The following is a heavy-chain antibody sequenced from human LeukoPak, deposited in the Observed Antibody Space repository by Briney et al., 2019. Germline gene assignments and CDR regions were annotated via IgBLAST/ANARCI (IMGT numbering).Heavy chain of an antibody. V-gene: IGHV6-1*01. CDR1: GDSVSSNSAA. CDR2: TYYRAKWYN. D-gene: IGHD6-19*01. J-gene: IGHJ4*02. CDR3: AYQILYSSGWYPVDY. Sequence: SQTLSLTCAISGDSVSSNSAAWKWIRQSPSRGLEWLGRTYYRAKWYNDYAVSVKSRITINPDTSKKQFSLQLNSVTPEDTAVYYCAYQILYSSGWYPVDYWGQGTLVTVSS.